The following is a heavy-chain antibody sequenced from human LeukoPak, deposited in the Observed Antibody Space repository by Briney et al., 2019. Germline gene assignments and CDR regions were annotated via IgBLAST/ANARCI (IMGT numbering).Heavy chain of an antibody. CDR1: GFTFSSYD. J-gene: IGHJ4*02. CDR2: ISGSGGST. V-gene: IGHV3-23*01. Sequence: GGYLRFSCAASGFTFSSYDMSWDRKGQGKGLEWDLAISGSGGSTYYADSVKGRFTISRDKSKNTLYLQMNSLRAEDTAVYYCAKGVYFDYWGQGTLVTVSS. CDR3: AKGVYFDY.